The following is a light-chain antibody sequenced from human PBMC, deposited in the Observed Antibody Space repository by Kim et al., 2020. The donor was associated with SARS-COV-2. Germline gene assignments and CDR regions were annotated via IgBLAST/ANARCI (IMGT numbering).Light chain of an antibody. CDR1: SSDVGAYNY. CDR2: DVN. V-gene: IGLV2-14*03. CDR3: CSYTTSSTVI. J-gene: IGLJ2*01. Sequence: GQSFTLSCTGTSSDVGAYNYVSWYQQHPGKAPKLIIYDVNRRPSGVSNRFSGSKSGNTASLTISGLQADDEADYYCCSYTTSSTVIFGGGTKVTVL.